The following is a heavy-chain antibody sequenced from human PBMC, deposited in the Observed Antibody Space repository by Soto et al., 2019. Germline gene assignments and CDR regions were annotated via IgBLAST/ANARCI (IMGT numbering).Heavy chain of an antibody. Sequence: KSSETLSLTCDVYGESFSGYYWSWIRQSPGKGLEWIGEITHRGGTNYSPSLKSRVTISLDTAENQFSLRLNSVTAADTAVYYCARGPWAAFDIWGQGTMVTVSS. V-gene: IGHV4-34*01. CDR2: ITHRGGT. CDR3: ARGPWAAFDI. J-gene: IGHJ3*02. CDR1: GESFSGYY. D-gene: IGHD7-27*01.